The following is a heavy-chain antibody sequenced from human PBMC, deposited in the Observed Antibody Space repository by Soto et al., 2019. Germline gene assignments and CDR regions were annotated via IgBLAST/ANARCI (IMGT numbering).Heavy chain of an antibody. CDR3: AKDLLYGDYEEYYFDY. V-gene: IGHV3-23*01. Sequence: GGSLRLSCAASGFTFSSYAMSWVRQAPGKGLEWVSAISGSGGSTYYADSVKGRFTISRDNSKNTLYLQMNSLRAEDTAVYYCAKDLLYGDYEEYYFDYWGQGTLVTVSS. CDR1: GFTFSSYA. D-gene: IGHD4-17*01. J-gene: IGHJ4*02. CDR2: ISGSGGST.